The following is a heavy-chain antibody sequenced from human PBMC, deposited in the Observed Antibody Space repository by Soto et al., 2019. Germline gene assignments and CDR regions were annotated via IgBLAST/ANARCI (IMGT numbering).Heavy chain of an antibody. CDR2: TYQSGSA. Sequence: QLQLQESGSGLVKPSQTLSLTCTVSGGSITSGGYSWTWIRQSPGKGLEWIGYTYQSGSAYYNPSIKSRDTISVDRSTNQFSLNLTSVTAADTAVYYCARDDYGMDVWGQGTTVTVSS. CDR3: ARDDYGMDV. CDR1: GGSITSGGYS. J-gene: IGHJ6*02. V-gene: IGHV4-30-2*06.